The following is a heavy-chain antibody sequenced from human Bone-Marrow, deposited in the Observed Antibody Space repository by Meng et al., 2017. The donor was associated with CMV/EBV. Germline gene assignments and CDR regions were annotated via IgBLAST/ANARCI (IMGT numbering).Heavy chain of an antibody. D-gene: IGHD4-23*01. CDR1: GGSISGTSYF. Sequence: GSLRLSCAVSGGSISGTSYFWGWIRQPPGKGLEWIGSVYYTGNTYYNPSLKSRVTISVDTSKNQFSLKLTSVTAADTALYYCAKSTPGWARDAFDLWGQGTMVTVSS. V-gene: IGHV4-39*07. CDR2: VYYTGNT. J-gene: IGHJ3*01. CDR3: AKSTPGWARDAFDL.